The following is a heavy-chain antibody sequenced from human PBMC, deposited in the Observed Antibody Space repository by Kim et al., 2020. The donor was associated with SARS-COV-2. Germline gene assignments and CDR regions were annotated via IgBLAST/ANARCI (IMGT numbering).Heavy chain of an antibody. J-gene: IGHJ5*02. V-gene: IGHV1-3*01. D-gene: IGHD3-10*01. CDR3: ARDLWFGESPTPNWFDP. Sequence: AAVKVSCKASGYTFTSYAMHWVRQAPGQRLEWMGWINAGNGNTKYSQKFQGRVTITRETSASTAYMELSSLRSEDTAVYYCARDLWFGESPTPNWFDPWGQGTLVTVSS. CDR2: INAGNGNT. CDR1: GYTFTSYA.